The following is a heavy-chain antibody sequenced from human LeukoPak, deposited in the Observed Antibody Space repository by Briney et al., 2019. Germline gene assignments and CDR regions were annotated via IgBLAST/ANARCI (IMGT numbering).Heavy chain of an antibody. CDR1: GYTFTSYY. CDR2: INPSGGSA. CDR3: ARDSYYDSSGVRYYYMDV. J-gene: IGHJ6*03. D-gene: IGHD3-22*01. V-gene: IGHV1-46*01. Sequence: ASVKVSCKASGYTFTSYYMHWVRQAPGQGLEWMGIINPSGGSASYAQKFQGRVTMTRDTSTSTVYMELSSLRSEDTAVYYCARDSYYDSSGVRYYYMDVWGKGTTVTISS.